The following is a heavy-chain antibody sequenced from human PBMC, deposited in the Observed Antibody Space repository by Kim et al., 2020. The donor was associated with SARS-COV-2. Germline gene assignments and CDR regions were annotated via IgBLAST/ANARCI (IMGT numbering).Heavy chain of an antibody. CDR1: GFTFSSYS. CDR2: ISSSSSYI. Sequence: GGSLRLSCAASGFTFSSYSMNWVRQAPGKGLEWVSYISSSSSYIYYADSVKGRFTISRDNAKNSLYLQMNSLRAEDTAVYYCARDQDYYDSSGYYRDAFDIWGQGTMVTVSS. J-gene: IGHJ3*02. CDR3: ARDQDYYDSSGYYRDAFDI. V-gene: IGHV3-21*04. D-gene: IGHD3-22*01.